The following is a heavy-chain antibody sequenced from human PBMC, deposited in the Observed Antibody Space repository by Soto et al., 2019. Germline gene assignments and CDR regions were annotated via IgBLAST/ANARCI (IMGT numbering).Heavy chain of an antibody. CDR3: ARENSYYYGSSGYYYLRPIDY. Sequence: ASVKVSCKASGYTFTSYYMHWVRQAPGQGLEWMGIINPSGGSTSYAQKFQGRVTMTRDTSTSSFYMELSSLRSEDTAVYYCARENSYYYGSSGYYYLRPIDYWGQGTLVTVSS. CDR1: GYTFTSYY. V-gene: IGHV1-46*01. CDR2: INPSGGST. D-gene: IGHD3-22*01. J-gene: IGHJ4*02.